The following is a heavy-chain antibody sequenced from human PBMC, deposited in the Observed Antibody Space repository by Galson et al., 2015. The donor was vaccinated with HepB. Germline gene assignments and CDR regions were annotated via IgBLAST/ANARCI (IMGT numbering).Heavy chain of an antibody. CDR1: GFSFSSYA. Sequence: SLRLSCAASGFSFSSYAMHWVRQAPGKGLEWVSVISYDGTNKHYAESVKGRFTISRDSSKNTLYLQMNSLRADDTAMYYCSRGGGDSTWPFDSWGQGALVTVYS. V-gene: IGHV3-30*04. D-gene: IGHD6-13*01. CDR3: SRGGGDSTWPFDS. J-gene: IGHJ4*02. CDR2: ISYDGTNK.